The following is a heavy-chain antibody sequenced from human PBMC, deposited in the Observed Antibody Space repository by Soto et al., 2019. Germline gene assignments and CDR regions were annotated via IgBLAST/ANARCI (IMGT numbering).Heavy chain of an antibody. CDR3: ARRPYCSGGTCYGMDV. J-gene: IGHJ6*02. CDR2: INPSGGGA. V-gene: IGHV1-46*01. D-gene: IGHD2-15*01. CDR1: GYTFTSCE. Sequence: ASVKVSCKASGYTFTSCEIHWVRQAPGQGPEWMGIINPSGGGASYAQKFRDRVTMTWDTSTTTVYMELSSLRSEDTAIYYCARRPYCSGGTCYGMDVWAQGTTVTVSS.